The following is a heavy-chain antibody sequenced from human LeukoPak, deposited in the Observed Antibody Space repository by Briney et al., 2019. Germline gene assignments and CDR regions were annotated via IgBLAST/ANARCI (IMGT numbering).Heavy chain of an antibody. CDR2: IWYDGSNK. V-gene: IGHV3-33*01. D-gene: IGHD2-21*01. Sequence: GGSLRLSCAASGFTFSSYGMHWVRQAPGKGLEGVPVIWYDGSNKYYADSGKGRFTISRDNYKNTLYLQMNSLRAEDTAVYYCARDRDAVFDYWGQGTLVTVSS. CDR1: GFTFSSYG. CDR3: ARDRDAVFDY. J-gene: IGHJ4*02.